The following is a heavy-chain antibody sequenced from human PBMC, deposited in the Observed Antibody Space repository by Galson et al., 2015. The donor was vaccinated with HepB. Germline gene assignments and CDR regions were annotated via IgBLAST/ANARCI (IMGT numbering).Heavy chain of an antibody. CDR2: TYFRAKWHT. CDR3: AYGSDV. Sequence: CAISGDSVTSNSAVWNWIRQSPSRGLEWLGRTYFRAKWHTDYEISVKSRININADISQKQFSLQLSSVTSDDTAVYYCAYGSDVWGQGTTVIVSS. D-gene: IGHD4-17*01. J-gene: IGHJ6*02. V-gene: IGHV6-1*01. CDR1: GDSVTSNSAV.